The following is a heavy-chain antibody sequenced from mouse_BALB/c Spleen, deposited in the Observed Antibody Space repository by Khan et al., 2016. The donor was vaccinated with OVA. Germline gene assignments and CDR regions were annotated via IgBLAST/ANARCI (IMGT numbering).Heavy chain of an antibody. CDR1: GFNIKDIY. Sequence: EVQLQQSGAELVKPGASVKLSCTASGFNIKDIYMHWVKQRPEQGPEWVGRIDSANGNTKYDPKFQGKATITADTSSNTAYLPLSRPTSEDTAVYEGDRINEWGQGTTLTVSS. V-gene: IGHV14-3*02. CDR2: IDSANGNT. J-gene: IGHJ2*01. CDR3: DRINE.